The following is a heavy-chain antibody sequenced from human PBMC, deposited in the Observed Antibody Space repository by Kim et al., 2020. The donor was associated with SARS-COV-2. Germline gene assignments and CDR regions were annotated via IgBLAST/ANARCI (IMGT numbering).Heavy chain of an antibody. CDR1: GFTFSSYA. V-gene: IGHV3-23*01. CDR2: ISGSGGST. Sequence: GGSLRLSCAASGFTFSSYAMSWVRQAPGKGLEWVSAISGSGGSTYYADSVKGRFTISRDNSKNTLYLQMNSLRAEDTAVYYCAKVISGLEWFGELNDYWGQGTLVTVSS. D-gene: IGHD3-10*01. CDR3: AKVISGLEWFGELNDY. J-gene: IGHJ4*02.